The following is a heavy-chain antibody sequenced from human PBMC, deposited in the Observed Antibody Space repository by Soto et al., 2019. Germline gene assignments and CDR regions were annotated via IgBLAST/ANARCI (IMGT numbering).Heavy chain of an antibody. CDR3: AIGYYDSSGYVDY. CDR1: GYTFTSYA. V-gene: IGHV1-3*01. J-gene: IGHJ4*02. Sequence: GDSVKVSCKASGYTFTSYAVHWVRQAPGQRLEWMGWINAGNGNTKYSQKFQGRVTITRDTSASTAYMELSSLRSEDTAVYYCAIGYYDSSGYVDYWGQGTLVTVSS. CDR2: INAGNGNT. D-gene: IGHD3-22*01.